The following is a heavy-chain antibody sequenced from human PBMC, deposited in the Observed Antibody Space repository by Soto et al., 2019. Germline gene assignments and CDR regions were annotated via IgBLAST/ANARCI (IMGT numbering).Heavy chain of an antibody. CDR1: GYTFIDYY. V-gene: IGHV1-2*02. J-gene: IGHJ6*02. Sequence: QVQLVQSGAEVKKPGASVKVSCTASGYTFIDYYMHWVRQAPGQGLEWMGWINPSSGGTQYAQKFQVRVAMTMDTSSSIVYMELSRLKSDDTSMYYCARDRVYDCPASYCYALSGLDVWGQGTIVTVSS. D-gene: IGHD2-15*01. CDR3: ARDRVYDCPASYCYALSGLDV. CDR2: INPSSGGT.